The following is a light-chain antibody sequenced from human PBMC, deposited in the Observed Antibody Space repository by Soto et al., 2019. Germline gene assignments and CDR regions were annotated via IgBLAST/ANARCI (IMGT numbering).Light chain of an antibody. CDR2: DDS. J-gene: IGLJ1*01. V-gene: IGLV3-21*02. Sequence: SYDLTQPPSVSVAPGQTARITCGGSNIGSKSVHWYQQKPGQAPVLVVYDDSDRPSGIPERFSGSNSGNTATLTISRVEAGDEADYYCQVWDSSSDSYVFGTGTKV. CDR1: NIGSKS. CDR3: QVWDSSSDSYV.